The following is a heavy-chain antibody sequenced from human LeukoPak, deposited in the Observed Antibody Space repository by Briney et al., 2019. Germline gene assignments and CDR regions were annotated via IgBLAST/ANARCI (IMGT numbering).Heavy chain of an antibody. D-gene: IGHD3-22*01. CDR2: ISYDGSKK. Sequence: GGSLRLSCAASGFTFSSYAAHWVRQAPGKGLEWVAAISYDGSKKYYADSVKGRFTISRDNSRNTLDLQVSSPRVEDTAMYYCARAEFYFDSSGYYPFDLWGQGTLVTVSS. J-gene: IGHJ4*02. CDR3: ARAEFYFDSSGYYPFDL. V-gene: IGHV3-30*15. CDR1: GFTFSSYA.